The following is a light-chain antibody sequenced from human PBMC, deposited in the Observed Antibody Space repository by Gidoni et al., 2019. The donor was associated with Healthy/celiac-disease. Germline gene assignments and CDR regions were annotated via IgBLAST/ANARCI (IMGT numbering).Light chain of an antibody. V-gene: IGLV2-14*01. CDR3: SSYTSSSTLDVV. J-gene: IGLJ2*01. CDR1: SIDVGGYNY. Sequence: QSALTQPASVSGSPGQSITISCPGTSIDVGGYNYVSWYQQHPGKAPKLMIYDVSNRPSGVSNRFSGSKSGNTASLTISGLQAEDEADYYCSSYTSSSTLDVVFGGGTKLTVL. CDR2: DVS.